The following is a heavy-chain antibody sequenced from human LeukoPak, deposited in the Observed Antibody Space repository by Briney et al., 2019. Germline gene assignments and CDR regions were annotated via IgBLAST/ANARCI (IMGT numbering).Heavy chain of an antibody. CDR2: IYTSGST. Sequence: PPQTLSLTCTVSGGSISSGSYYWSWIRQPAGKGLEWIGRIYTSGSTNYNPSLKSRVTISVDTSKNQFSLKLSSVTAADTAVYYCAIDHDGDYWYYFDYWGQGTLVTVSS. J-gene: IGHJ4*02. V-gene: IGHV4-61*02. CDR3: AIDHDGDYWYYFDY. D-gene: IGHD4-17*01. CDR1: GGSISSGSYY.